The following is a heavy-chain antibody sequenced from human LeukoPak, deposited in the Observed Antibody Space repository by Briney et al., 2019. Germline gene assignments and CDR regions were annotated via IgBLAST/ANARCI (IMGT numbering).Heavy chain of an antibody. J-gene: IGHJ4*02. CDR2: ISGSGGST. V-gene: IGHV3-23*01. Sequence: PSETLSLTCTVSGGSISSYYWSWVRQAPGKGLEWVSAISGSGGSTYYADSVKGRFTISRDNSKNTLYLQMNSLRAEDTAVYYCASSRGSSWEYFDYWGQGTLVTVSS. CDR3: ASSRGSSWEYFDY. CDR1: GGSISSYY. D-gene: IGHD6-13*01.